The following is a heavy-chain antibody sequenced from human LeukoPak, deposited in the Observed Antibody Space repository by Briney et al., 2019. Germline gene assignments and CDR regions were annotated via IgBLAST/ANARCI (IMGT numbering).Heavy chain of an antibody. Sequence: GGSLRLSCAASGFTFSSYWMHWVRQAPGKGLEYVSAISSNGGSTYYANSVKGRFTISRDNSKNTLYLQMNSLRAEDTAVYYCARVRSVGGNPHAFNIWGQGTMVTVSS. CDR1: GFTFSSYW. J-gene: IGHJ3*02. V-gene: IGHV3-64*01. D-gene: IGHD4-23*01. CDR2: ISSNGGST. CDR3: ARVRSVGGNPHAFNI.